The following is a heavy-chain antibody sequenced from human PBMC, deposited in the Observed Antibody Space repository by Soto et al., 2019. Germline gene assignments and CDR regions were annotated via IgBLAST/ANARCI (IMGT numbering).Heavy chain of an antibody. CDR2: ILYDGRNK. J-gene: IGHJ6*02. V-gene: IGHV3-33*05. D-gene: IGHD3-9*01. Sequence: GGPLRLSCAASGFIFSSYGIHWVRQAPGKGLEWAAVILYDGRNKYYGDSVKGRFTISRDNSKNTVNLQLDSLRAEDTAVYYCVRGAPYDILTGSLVYYYGLDVWGQGTTLTVSS. CDR1: GFIFSSYG. CDR3: VRGAPYDILTGSLVYYYGLDV.